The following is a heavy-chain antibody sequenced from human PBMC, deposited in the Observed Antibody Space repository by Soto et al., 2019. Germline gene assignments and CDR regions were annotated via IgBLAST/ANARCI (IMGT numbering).Heavy chain of an antibody. J-gene: IGHJ6*02. Sequence: PGESRKISCKGSGYSFTSYWIGWVRQMPGKGLEWMGIIYPGDSDTRYSPSFQGQVTISADKSISTAYLQWSSLKASDTAMYYWARPLDGSGSSYGMDVWGQGTTVTVSS. CDR1: GYSFTSYW. CDR2: IYPGDSDT. CDR3: ARPLDGSGSSYGMDV. V-gene: IGHV5-51*01. D-gene: IGHD3-10*01.